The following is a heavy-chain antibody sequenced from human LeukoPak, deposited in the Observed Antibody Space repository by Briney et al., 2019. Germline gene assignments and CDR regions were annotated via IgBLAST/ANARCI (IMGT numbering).Heavy chain of an antibody. CDR1: GFIFSSKW. D-gene: IGHD3-22*01. Sequence: GSLRLSCAASGFIFSSKWIHWVRQAPGKGLKWVSRIDNGGSYTSYADSVKGRFTISRDNAKNTLYLQMNSLRAEDTAVYYCARDLPISDSSGYYLDYWGQGTVVTVSS. CDR2: IDNGGSYT. CDR3: ARDLPISDSSGYYLDY. J-gene: IGHJ4*02. V-gene: IGHV3-74*01.